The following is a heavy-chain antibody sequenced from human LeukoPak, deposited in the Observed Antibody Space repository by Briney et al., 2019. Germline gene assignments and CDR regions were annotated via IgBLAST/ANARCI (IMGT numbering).Heavy chain of an antibody. D-gene: IGHD2-15*01. J-gene: IGHJ6*03. CDR2: IKQDGSEK. CDR3: ARGVVAASIYYYYMDV. Sequence: PGGSLRLSCAASGFTFSSYWMSWVRQAPGKGLEWVANIKQDGSEKYYVDSVRGRFTISRDNAKNSLYLQMNSLRAEDTAVYYCARGVVAASIYYYYMDVWGKGTTVTVSS. V-gene: IGHV3-7*01. CDR1: GFTFSSYW.